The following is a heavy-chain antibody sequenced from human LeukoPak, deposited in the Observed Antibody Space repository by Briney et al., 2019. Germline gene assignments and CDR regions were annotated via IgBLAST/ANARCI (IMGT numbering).Heavy chain of an antibody. CDR1: GGTFSSYA. CDR2: IIPIFGTA. Sequence: RGASVKVSCKASGGTFSSYAISWVRQAPGQGLEWMGGIIPIFGTANYAQKFQGRVTITADESTSTAYMELSSLRSEDTAVYYCARDQGLSLGSASYYYYGMDVWGQGTTVTVSS. CDR3: ARDQGLSLGSASYYYYGMDV. D-gene: IGHD3-16*01. J-gene: IGHJ6*02. V-gene: IGHV1-69*01.